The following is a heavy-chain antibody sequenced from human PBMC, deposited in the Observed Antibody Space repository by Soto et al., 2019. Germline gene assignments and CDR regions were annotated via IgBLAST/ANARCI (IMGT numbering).Heavy chain of an antibody. CDR3: ARGDGYTRGDAFDI. CDR1: GGTFSSYA. D-gene: IGHD5-12*01. CDR2: IIPIFGTA. V-gene: IGHV1-69*13. Sequence: SVKVSCKASGGTFSSYAISWVRQAPGQGLEWMGGIIPIFGTANYAQKFQGRVTITADESTSTAYMELSSLRSEDTAVYYCARGDGYTRGDAFDIWGQGXMVTV. J-gene: IGHJ3*02.